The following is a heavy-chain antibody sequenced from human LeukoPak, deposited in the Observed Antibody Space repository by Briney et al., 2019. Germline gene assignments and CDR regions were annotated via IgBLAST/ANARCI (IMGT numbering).Heavy chain of an antibody. CDR2: INHSGST. Sequence: SETLSLTCAVYGGSFSGYYWSWIRQPPGKGLEWIGEINHSGSTNYNPSLKSRVTISVDTSKNQSSLKLSSVTAADTAVYYCAREGRRTGYSSGWRRYYYYGMDVWGQGTTVTVSS. D-gene: IGHD6-19*01. V-gene: IGHV4-34*01. J-gene: IGHJ6*02. CDR1: GGSFSGYY. CDR3: AREGRRTGYSSGWRRYYYYGMDV.